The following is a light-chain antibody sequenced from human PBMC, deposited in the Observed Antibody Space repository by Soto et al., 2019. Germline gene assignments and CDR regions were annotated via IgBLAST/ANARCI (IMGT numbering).Light chain of an antibody. J-gene: IGLJ1*01. CDR2: DVS. CDR3: CSYAGSPRYV. V-gene: IGLV2-11*01. Sequence: QSALTQPRSVSGSPGQSVTISCTGTSGDVGYYNYVSWYQQHPGKAPKVMIYDVSERPSGVPDRFSGSKSGNTASLTISWLQAEDEADYYCCSYAGSPRYVFGTGTKLTVL. CDR1: SGDVGYYNY.